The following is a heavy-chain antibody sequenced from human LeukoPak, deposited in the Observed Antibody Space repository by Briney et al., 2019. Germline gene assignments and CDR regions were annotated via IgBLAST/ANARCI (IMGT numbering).Heavy chain of an antibody. CDR3: ARVGDNYYYYGMDV. J-gene: IGHJ6*02. V-gene: IGHV1-8*01. CDR2: MSPNSGNT. Sequence: ASVKVSCKAFGYTFTSYDVNWVRQATGQGLEGMGWMSPNSGNTGYAQKFQGRVTMTRDTSIGTAYMELGSLGSEDTAVYYCARVGDNYYYYGMDVWGQGTTVTVSS. D-gene: IGHD3-16*01. CDR1: GYTFTSYD.